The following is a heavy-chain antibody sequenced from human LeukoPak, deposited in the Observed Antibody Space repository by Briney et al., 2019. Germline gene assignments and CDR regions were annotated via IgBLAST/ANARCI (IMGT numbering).Heavy chain of an antibody. Sequence: GASVKVSCKASGYTFTSYDINWVRQATGQGLEWMGWMNPNSGNTGYAQKFQGRVTMTRNTSISTAYMELSSLRSEDTAVYYCASGGRWWHYYYYMDVWGKGTTVTVSS. CDR2: MNPNSGNT. CDR3: ASGGRWWHYYYYMDV. CDR1: GYTFTSYD. D-gene: IGHD2-15*01. V-gene: IGHV1-8*01. J-gene: IGHJ6*03.